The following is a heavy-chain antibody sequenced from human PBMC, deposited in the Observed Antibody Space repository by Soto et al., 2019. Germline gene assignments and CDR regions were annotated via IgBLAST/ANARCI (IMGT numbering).Heavy chain of an antibody. CDR2: IYYSGST. CDR1: GGSISSGGYY. J-gene: IGHJ3*02. Sequence: QVQLQESGPGLVKPSQTLSLTCTVSGGSISSGGYYWSWIRQHPGKGREWIGYIYYSGSTYYYPSIKSRVTISVDTSKHQCSLKLSSVTAADTAVYYCARAPGVVVVAATLIGAFDIWGQGTMVTVSS. CDR3: ARAPGVVVVAATLIGAFDI. D-gene: IGHD2-15*01. V-gene: IGHV4-31*03.